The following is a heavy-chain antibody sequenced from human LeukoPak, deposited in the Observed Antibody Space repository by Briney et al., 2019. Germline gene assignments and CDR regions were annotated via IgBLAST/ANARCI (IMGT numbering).Heavy chain of an antibody. J-gene: IGHJ5*02. D-gene: IGHD3-10*01. V-gene: IGHV3-21*01. CDR3: ARDGVLLWFGDPNWFDP. CDR1: GFTFSSYS. CDR2: ISSSSSYI. Sequence: GGSLRLSCAASGFTFSSYSMNWVRQAPGKGLEWVSSISSSSSYIYYADSVKGRFTISRDNAKNSLYLQMNSLRAEDTAVYYCARDGVLLWFGDPNWFDPWGQGTLVTVSS.